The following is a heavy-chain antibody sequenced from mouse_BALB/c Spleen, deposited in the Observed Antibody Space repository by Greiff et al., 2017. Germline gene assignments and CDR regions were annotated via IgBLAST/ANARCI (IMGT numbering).Heavy chain of an antibody. CDR1: GFTFSNYW. D-gene: IGHD1-1*01. Sequence: EVKLMESGGGLVQPGGSMKLSCVASGFTFSNYWMNWVRQSPEKGLEWVAEIRLKSNNYATHYAESVKGRFTISRDDSKSSVYLQMNNLRAEDTGIYYCTLSSYAYWGQGTLVTVSA. CDR3: TLSSYAY. V-gene: IGHV6-6*02. CDR2: IRLKSNNYAT. J-gene: IGHJ3*01.